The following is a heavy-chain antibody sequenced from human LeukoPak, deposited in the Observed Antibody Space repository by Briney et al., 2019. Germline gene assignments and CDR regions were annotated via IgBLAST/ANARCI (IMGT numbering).Heavy chain of an antibody. D-gene: IGHD5-12*01. CDR3: ASVEIGRTTSDY. CDR1: GVSISSFH. J-gene: IGHJ4*02. CDR2: THTSRNT. V-gene: IGHV4-4*07. Sequence: SETLSLTCTVSGVSISSFHWSWIRQPAGQGLEFIGRTHTSRNTDYNPSLKTRDSMSVDTSKNQFSLKLSSVTAADTAVYYCASVEIGRTTSDYWGQGTLVTVSS.